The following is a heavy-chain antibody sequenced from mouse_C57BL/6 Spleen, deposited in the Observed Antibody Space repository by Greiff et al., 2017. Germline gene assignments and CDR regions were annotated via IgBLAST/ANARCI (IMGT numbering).Heavy chain of an antibody. CDR2: INPYNGGT. V-gene: IGHV1-19*01. J-gene: IGHJ4*01. CDR1: GYTFPDYY. Sequence: EVKLMESGPVLVKPGASVKMSCKASGYTFPDYYMNWVKQSHGKSLEWIGVINPYNGGTSYNQKFKGKATLTVDKSSSTAYMELNSLTSEDSAVYYCARGNDAMDYWRQGTSVTVSS. CDR3: ARGNDAMDY.